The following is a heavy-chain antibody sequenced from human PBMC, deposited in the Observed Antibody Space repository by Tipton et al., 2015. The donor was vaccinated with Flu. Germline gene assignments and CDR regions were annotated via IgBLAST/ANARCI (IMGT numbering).Heavy chain of an antibody. CDR3: ARGVPVTMASRYSFDV. J-gene: IGHJ3*01. V-gene: IGHV4-59*01. CDR1: GCSISSYY. Sequence: TLSLTCMISGCSISSYYWSWIRQSPGGGLEWIGYVIYRGRTSYNPSLKSRVTITGDTSKIQFSLRLNSVTAADTAIYYCARGVPVTMASRYSFDVWCQGTEVSVSP. D-gene: IGHD5-12*01. CDR2: VIYRGRT.